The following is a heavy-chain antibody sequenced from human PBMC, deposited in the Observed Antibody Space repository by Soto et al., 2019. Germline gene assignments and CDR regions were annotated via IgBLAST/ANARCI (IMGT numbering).Heavy chain of an antibody. V-gene: IGHV3-48*02. Sequence: PGGSLRLACAASGFTFSSYSMNWVRQAPGKGLEWVSYISSSSSTIYYADSVKGRFTISRDNAKNSLYLQMNSLRDEDTAVYYCARFSSVARTTGFDYWGQGTLVTVSS. CDR1: GFTFSSYS. D-gene: IGHD6-19*01. CDR3: ARFSSVARTTGFDY. CDR2: ISSSSSTI. J-gene: IGHJ4*02.